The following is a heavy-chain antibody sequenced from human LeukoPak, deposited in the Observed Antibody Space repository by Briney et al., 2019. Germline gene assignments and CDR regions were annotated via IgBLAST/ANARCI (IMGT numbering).Heavy chain of an antibody. V-gene: IGHV4-34*01. Sequence: SENLSLTCAVYGGSFSGYYWTWIRQSPGKGLEWIGEINPSGSTYYNPSLKSRLTISRDTSKNQISLRLSSVTAADTAVYYCARGRQEISMILVVMTGVSYYLDVWGKGTTVTVS. J-gene: IGHJ6*03. D-gene: IGHD3-22*01. CDR2: INPSGST. CDR3: ARGRQEISMILVVMTGVSYYLDV. CDR1: GGSFSGYY.